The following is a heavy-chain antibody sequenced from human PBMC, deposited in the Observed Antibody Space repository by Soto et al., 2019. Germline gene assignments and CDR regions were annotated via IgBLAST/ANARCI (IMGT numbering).Heavy chain of an antibody. CDR2: IKSQIDGGTT. V-gene: IGHV3-15*07. Sequence: GGSLRLSCAASGFTFSKTWMNWVRQAPGKGLEWVGRIKSQIDGGTTDYAAPVKGRFTISRDDSKNTLYLQMNSLKTEDTAVYYCTTYDVLRFLEWLPLYYFDYWGQGTLVTVSS. D-gene: IGHD3-3*01. CDR3: TTYDVLRFLEWLPLYYFDY. CDR1: GFTFSKTW. J-gene: IGHJ4*02.